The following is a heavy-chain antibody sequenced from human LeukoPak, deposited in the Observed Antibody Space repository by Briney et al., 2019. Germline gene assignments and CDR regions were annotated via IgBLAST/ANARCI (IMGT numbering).Heavy chain of an antibody. V-gene: IGHV1-69*13. CDR1: GGTFNNSA. J-gene: IGHJ6*03. D-gene: IGHD2/OR15-2a*01. CDR3: ASPATEVPTYYYYYYYMDV. CDR2: IIPIFGTA. Sequence: ASVKVSCKTSGGTFNNSAISWVRQAPGQGLEWMGGIIPIFGTANYAQKFQGRVTITADESTSTAYMERSSLRSEDTAVYYCASPATEVPTYYYYYYYMDVWGKGTTVTVSS.